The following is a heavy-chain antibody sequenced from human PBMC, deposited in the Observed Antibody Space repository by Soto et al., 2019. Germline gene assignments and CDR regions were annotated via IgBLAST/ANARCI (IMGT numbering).Heavy chain of an antibody. CDR2: IIPLFGTT. Sequence: QVQVVQSGVEVRRPGSSVKVSCKASGDTFKNCVISWVRQAPGQGLEWMGGIIPLFGTTDFAQRFQGRLTITTDESTTTAYMELCRLRSEDTATYYCAAELGFRKLSVVWGQGTTVIVSS. CDR3: AAELGFRKLSVV. CDR1: GDTFKNCV. J-gene: IGHJ6*02. V-gene: IGHV1-69*01. D-gene: IGHD7-27*01.